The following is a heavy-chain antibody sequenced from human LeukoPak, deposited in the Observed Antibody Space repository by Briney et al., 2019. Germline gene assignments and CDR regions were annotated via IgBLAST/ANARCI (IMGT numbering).Heavy chain of an antibody. CDR2: ISGSGGST. CDR1: GFTFSSYA. D-gene: IGHD5-18*01. J-gene: IGHJ4*02. CDR3: AKGNGYSYGRYYFDY. V-gene: IGHV3-23*01. Sequence: GGSLRLSCAASGFTFSSYAMSWVRQAPGKGLEWVSAISGSGGSTYYADSVKGRFTISRDNSKNTLYLQVNSLRAEDTAVYYCAKGNGYSYGRYYFDYWGQGTLATVSS.